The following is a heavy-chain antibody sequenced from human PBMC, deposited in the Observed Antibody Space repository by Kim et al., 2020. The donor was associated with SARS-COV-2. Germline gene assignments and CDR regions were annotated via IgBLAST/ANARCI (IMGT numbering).Heavy chain of an antibody. CDR2: ISWNSGSI. J-gene: IGHJ4*02. V-gene: IGHV3-9*01. Sequence: GGSLRLSCAASGFTFDDYAMHWVRQAPGKGLEWVSGISWNSGSIGYADSVKGRFTISRDNAKNSLYLQMNSLRAEDTALYYCAKDGSSSGYSLDYFDYWGQGTLVTVSS. CDR3: AKDGSSSGYSLDYFDY. CDR1: GFTFDDYA. D-gene: IGHD3-22*01.